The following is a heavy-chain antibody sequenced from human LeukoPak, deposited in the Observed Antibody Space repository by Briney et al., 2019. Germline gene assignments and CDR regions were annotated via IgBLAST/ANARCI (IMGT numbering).Heavy chain of an antibody. CDR3: ARGGVEQGNRIYLDS. CDR1: GFALSSYA. D-gene: IGHD1/OR15-1a*01. V-gene: IGHV3-30-3*01. J-gene: IGHJ4*02. Sequence: GRTLRLSCAASGFALSSYAVLWVRHPPGKGLEWVTWSSHDGANTYSADFVKGRLPVSRDNAKNTLYLQMNSLTSDDTAVYYCARGGVEQGNRIYLDSWGQGTLVTVSS. CDR2: SSHDGANT.